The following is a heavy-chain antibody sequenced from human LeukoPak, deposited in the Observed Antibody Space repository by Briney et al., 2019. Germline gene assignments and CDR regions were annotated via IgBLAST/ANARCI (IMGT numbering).Heavy chain of an antibody. CDR1: GGSFSGYY. D-gene: IGHD3-22*01. V-gene: IGHV4-59*08. CDR3: ARRSRKWLAFDY. CDR2: IYYSGST. Sequence: SETLPLTCAVYGGSFSGYYWSWIRQPPGKGLEWIGYIYYSGSTNYNPSLKSRVTISVDTSKNQFSLKLSSVTAADTAVYYCARRSRKWLAFDYWGQGTLVTVSS. J-gene: IGHJ4*02.